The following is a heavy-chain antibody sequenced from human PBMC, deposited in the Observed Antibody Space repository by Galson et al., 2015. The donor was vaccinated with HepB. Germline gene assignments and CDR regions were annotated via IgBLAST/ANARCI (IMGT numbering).Heavy chain of an antibody. J-gene: IGHJ2*01. Sequence: SLRLSCAASGFTFSSYSMNWVRQAPGKGLQWVSYISSSSSSTYYADSVKGRFTISRDNAKNSLYLQMNSLRDDDTAVYYRARGGAAIVATVWYFDLWGRGTLVTVSP. CDR2: ISSSSSST. V-gene: IGHV3-48*02. D-gene: IGHD5-12*01. CDR3: ARGGAAIVATVWYFDL. CDR1: GFTFSSYS.